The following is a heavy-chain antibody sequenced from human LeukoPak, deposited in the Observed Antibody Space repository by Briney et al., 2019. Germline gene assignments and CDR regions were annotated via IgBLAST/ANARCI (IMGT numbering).Heavy chain of an antibody. Sequence: SETLSLTCAVYSGSFSGYYWSWIRQAPGKGLEWIGDVDHSGSTNYNPSLKSRITISVDTSKNQFSLKLSSVTAADTAVYYCARTRLFSSRFDYWGQGILVIVSS. J-gene: IGHJ4*02. CDR3: ARTRLFSSRFDY. D-gene: IGHD6-13*01. V-gene: IGHV4-34*01. CDR2: VDHSGST. CDR1: SGSFSGYY.